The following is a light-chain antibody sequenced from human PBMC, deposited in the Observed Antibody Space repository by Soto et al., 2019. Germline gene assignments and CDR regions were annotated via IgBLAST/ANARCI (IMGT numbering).Light chain of an antibody. Sequence: DIQMTQSPPTLSASVGDRVTITCRASQSIGDWVAWYQQKPGKAPKVLIYDVSRLESGVPSRFSGSGSGTKFTLTISSLQPDDFATYYCQQHNNSPWTFGQGTKVDIK. V-gene: IGKV1-5*01. CDR2: DVS. J-gene: IGKJ1*01. CDR3: QQHNNSPWT. CDR1: QSIGDW.